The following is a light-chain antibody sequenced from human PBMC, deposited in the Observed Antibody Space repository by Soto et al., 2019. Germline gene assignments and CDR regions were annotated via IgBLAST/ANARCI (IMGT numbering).Light chain of an antibody. CDR3: QHDNSHSAE. CDR2: KAS. J-gene: IGKJ1*01. CDR1: QSVSNN. Sequence: DIPGIPYHSYRSSAVLGQTANSGRASQSVSNNLNWYQQKPGKAPKLLIYKASTLKSGVPSRFTGSGSGTEFTLTISSLQPDDFATYYCQHDNSHSAELGEGTKVE. V-gene: IGKV1-5*03.